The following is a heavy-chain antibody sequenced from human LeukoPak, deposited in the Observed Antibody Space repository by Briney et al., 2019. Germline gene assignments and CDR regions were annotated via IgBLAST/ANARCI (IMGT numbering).Heavy chain of an antibody. D-gene: IGHD6-19*01. J-gene: IGHJ4*02. CDR3: AAGRDIAVAGPGGYFDY. Sequence: GSLRLSCAASGFTFSDYHMNWIRQAPGKGLEWVSYISPGGHTVYFADSVKGRFTLSRDNAKNSLSLQMNSLTAEDTAVYYCAAGRDIAVAGPGGYFDYWGQGTLVTVSS. CDR2: ISPGGHTV. V-gene: IGHV3-11*01. CDR1: GFTFSDYH.